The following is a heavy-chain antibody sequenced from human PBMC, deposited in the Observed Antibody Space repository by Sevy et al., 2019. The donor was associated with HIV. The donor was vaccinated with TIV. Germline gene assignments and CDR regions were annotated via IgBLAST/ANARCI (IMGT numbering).Heavy chain of an antibody. CDR2: IWYDGSNK. Sequence: GGSLRLSCAASGFTFSSYGMHWVRQAPGKGLEWVAVIWYDGSNKYYADFVKGRFTISRDNFKNTLYLQMNSLRAEDTAVYYCARAKGAPYSSGWYDYWGQGTLVTVS. CDR1: GFTFSSYG. D-gene: IGHD6-19*01. CDR3: ARAKGAPYSSGWYDY. V-gene: IGHV3-33*01. J-gene: IGHJ4*02.